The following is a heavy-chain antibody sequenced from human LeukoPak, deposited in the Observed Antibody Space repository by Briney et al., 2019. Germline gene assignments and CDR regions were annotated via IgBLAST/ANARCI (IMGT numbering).Heavy chain of an antibody. CDR2: INPKSGGT. Sequence: GSVTVSCKASGYTFTGYYMHWVGQAPGRGGEGMGWINPKSGGTNYAQKFQGRVTMTRDTSISTAYMELSRLRSDDTAVYYCARDGNSGSYQAAFDIWGQGTMVTVSS. V-gene: IGHV1-2*02. J-gene: IGHJ3*02. CDR1: GYTFTGYY. D-gene: IGHD1-26*01. CDR3: ARDGNSGSYQAAFDI.